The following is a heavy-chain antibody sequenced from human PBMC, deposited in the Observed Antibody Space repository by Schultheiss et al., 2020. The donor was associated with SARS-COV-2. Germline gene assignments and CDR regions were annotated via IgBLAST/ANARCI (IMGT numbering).Heavy chain of an antibody. J-gene: IGHJ6*02. CDR3: ARDYGMDV. Sequence: GGSLRLSCAASGFTFSSYGMHWVRQAPGKGLEWVAVISYDGSNKYYADSVKGRFTISRDNAKNSLYLQMNSLRAEDTAVYYCARDYGMDVWGQGTTVTVSS. V-gene: IGHV3-30*03. CDR1: GFTFSSYG. CDR2: ISYDGSNK.